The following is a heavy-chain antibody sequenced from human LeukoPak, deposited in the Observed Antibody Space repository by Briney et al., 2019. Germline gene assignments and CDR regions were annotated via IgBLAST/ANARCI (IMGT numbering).Heavy chain of an antibody. CDR1: GVSFSGYY. Sequence: SDTLSLTCAVYGVSFSGYYWSWIRQPPGKGLEWIGEINHSGSTNYNPSLKSRVTISVDTSKNQFSLKLSSVTAADTAVYYCARVEDYLDAFDIWGQGTMVTVSS. J-gene: IGHJ3*02. D-gene: IGHD3-16*01. CDR2: INHSGST. V-gene: IGHV4-34*01. CDR3: ARVEDYLDAFDI.